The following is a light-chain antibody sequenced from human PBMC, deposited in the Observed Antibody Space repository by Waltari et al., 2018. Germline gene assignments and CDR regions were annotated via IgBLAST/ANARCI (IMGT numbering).Light chain of an antibody. V-gene: IGLV3-21*04. CDR1: NMGSQS. CDR2: CDS. Sequence: SYVLTQPLSVSVAPGKTARITCGGTNMGSQSVHWYQQNPGQAPLLVIYCDSDRPSGSPGRFSGSKSGNTAPLTITRVEAGDESDYYCQVWDTRTDHWVFGGGTKLTVL. CDR3: QVWDTRTDHWV. J-gene: IGLJ3*02.